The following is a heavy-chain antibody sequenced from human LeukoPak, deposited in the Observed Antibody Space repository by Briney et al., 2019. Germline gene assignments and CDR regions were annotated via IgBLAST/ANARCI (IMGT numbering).Heavy chain of an antibody. Sequence: GSLRLSCAASGFTFSSYSMNWVRQAPGKGLEWVSYISSSSSTIYYADSVKGRFTISRDNAKNSLYLQMNSLRAEDTAVYYCARDPCSGGSCYDAFDIWGQGTTVTISS. J-gene: IGHJ3*02. V-gene: IGHV3-48*01. CDR1: GFTFSSYS. CDR2: ISSSSSTI. CDR3: ARDPCSGGSCYDAFDI. D-gene: IGHD2-15*01.